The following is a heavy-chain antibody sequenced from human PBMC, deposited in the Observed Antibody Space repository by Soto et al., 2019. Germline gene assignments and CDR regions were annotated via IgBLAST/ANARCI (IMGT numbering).Heavy chain of an antibody. CDR1: GFALKNYV. CDR2: ISESGDKT. J-gene: IGHJ5*01. CDR3: AKGKISTTTYTSFDS. Sequence: GGSLRLSCAASGFALKNYVMSWVRQAPGKGLDWVSTISESGDKTYIADSVKGRFTISRDNFKSSLYLQMSNLRAEDTAIYYCAKGKISTTTYTSFDSWGQGTLVTVSS. V-gene: IGHV3-23*01. D-gene: IGHD1-26*01.